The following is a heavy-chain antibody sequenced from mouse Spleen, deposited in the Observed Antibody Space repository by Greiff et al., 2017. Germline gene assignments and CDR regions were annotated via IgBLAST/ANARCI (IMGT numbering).Heavy chain of an antibody. CDR1: GYTFTGYW. V-gene: IGHV1-9*01. CDR3: AGGGTTVRFDV. D-gene: IGHD1-1*01. Sequence: QVQLKQSGAELMKPGASVKLSCKATGYTFTGYWIEWVKQRPGHGLEWIGEILPGSGSTNYNEKFKGKATFTADTSSNTAYLQLSSLTTEDSAIYYWAGGGTTVRFDVWGTGTTVTVAS. J-gene: IGHJ1*03. CDR2: ILPGSGST.